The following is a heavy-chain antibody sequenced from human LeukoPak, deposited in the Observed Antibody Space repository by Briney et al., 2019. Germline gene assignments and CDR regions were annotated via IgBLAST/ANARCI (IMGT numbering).Heavy chain of an antibody. J-gene: IGHJ4*02. Sequence: VASVKVSFKASGYTFTDYYVHWVRQAPGQGLEWMGWINPNSGGTNYTQKFQGRVTMTRDTSINTAYMELSSVTSDDTAVYYCARVGVRGVIIADFDYWGQGTLVTVSS. CDR2: INPNSGGT. CDR3: ARVGVRGVIIADFDY. CDR1: GYTFTDYY. V-gene: IGHV1-2*02. D-gene: IGHD3-10*01.